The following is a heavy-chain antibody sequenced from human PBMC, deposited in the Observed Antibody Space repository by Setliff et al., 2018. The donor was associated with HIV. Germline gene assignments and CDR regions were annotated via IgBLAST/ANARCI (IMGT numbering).Heavy chain of an antibody. J-gene: IGHJ4*02. V-gene: IGHV3-48*03. CDR3: AAVPWGHSSLIIDH. CDR1: GLIFSSYE. CDR2: IGGHGSII. D-gene: IGHD3-16*01. Sequence: HPGGSLRLSCAASGLIFSSYEMNWVHRAPGKGLEWISFIGGHGSIIHYADSVKGRFTISRDNAKNSVYLQMHSLRVEDTAVYYCAAVPWGHSSLIIDHWGQGTPVTVSS.